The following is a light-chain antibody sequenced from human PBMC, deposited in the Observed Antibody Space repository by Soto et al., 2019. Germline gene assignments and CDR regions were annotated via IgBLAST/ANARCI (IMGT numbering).Light chain of an antibody. Sequence: EIVLTQSPCTLSLSPGERASLSCRASQSVSSSYLAWYQQKPGQAPRLLIYGASSRATGIPDRFSGSGSGTDFTLTISSLEPEDFALYYCQQRNSWLPITFGQGTRMEIK. V-gene: IGKV3D-20*02. CDR3: QQRNSWLPIT. CDR1: QSVSSSY. CDR2: GAS. J-gene: IGKJ5*01.